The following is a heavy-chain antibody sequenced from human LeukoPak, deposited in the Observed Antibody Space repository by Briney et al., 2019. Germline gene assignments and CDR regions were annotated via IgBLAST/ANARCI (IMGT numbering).Heavy chain of an antibody. V-gene: IGHV3-30*04. Sequence: GGSLRLSCVASGFTFTGHSMHWVRQAPGKGLEWVAVVANDEKTIFYADSLKGRFTVSRDNSKNTVYLQMNSLRAEDTALYYCARVVDCTNGVCYIENYYYMDVWGKGTTVTVSS. D-gene: IGHD2-8*01. J-gene: IGHJ6*03. CDR3: ARVVDCTNGVCYIENYYYMDV. CDR2: VANDEKTI. CDR1: GFTFTGHS.